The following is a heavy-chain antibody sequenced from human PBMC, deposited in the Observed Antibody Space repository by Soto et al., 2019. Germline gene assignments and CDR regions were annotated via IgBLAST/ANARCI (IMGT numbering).Heavy chain of an antibody. CDR1: GGSFSGYY. J-gene: IGHJ6*02. CDR2: INHSGST. CDR3: ASSPPYDNIAAAGGYYYYGMDV. Sequence: PSETLSLTCAVYGGSFSGYYWSWIRQPPGKGLEWIGEINHSGSTNYNPSLKSRVTISVDTSKNQFSLKLSSVTAADTAVYYCASSPPYDNIAAAGGYYYYGMDVWGQGTTVT. V-gene: IGHV4-34*01. D-gene: IGHD6-13*01.